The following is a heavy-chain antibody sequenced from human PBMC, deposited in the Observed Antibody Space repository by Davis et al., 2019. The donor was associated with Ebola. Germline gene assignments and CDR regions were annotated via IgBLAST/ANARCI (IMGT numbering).Heavy chain of an antibody. J-gene: IGHJ6*02. Sequence: SVKVSCKASGGTFSSYAISWVRQAPGQGLEWMGGIIPIFGTANYAQKFQGRVTITADESTSTAYMELSSLRSEDTAVYYCARDSGIAARRRGDYYYYGMDVWGQGTTVTVSS. CDR2: IIPIFGTA. CDR1: GGTFSSYA. CDR3: ARDSGIAARRRGDYYYYGMDV. V-gene: IGHV1-69*13. D-gene: IGHD6-6*01.